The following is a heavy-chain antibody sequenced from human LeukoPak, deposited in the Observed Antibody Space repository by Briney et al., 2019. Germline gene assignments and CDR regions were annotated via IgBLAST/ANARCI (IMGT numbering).Heavy chain of an antibody. D-gene: IGHD4-17*01. V-gene: IGHV1-69*05. CDR1: GGTFSSYA. Sequence: ASVKVSCKASGGTFSSYAISWVRQAPGQGLEWMGRIIPIFGTANYAQKFQGRVTMTRDTSTSTVYMELSSLRSEDTAVYYCARDLGMDAYGQDYWGQGTLVTVSS. CDR2: IIPIFGTA. J-gene: IGHJ4*02. CDR3: ARDLGMDAYGQDY.